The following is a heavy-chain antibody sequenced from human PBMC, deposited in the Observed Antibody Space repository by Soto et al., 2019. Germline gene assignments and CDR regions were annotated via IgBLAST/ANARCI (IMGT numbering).Heavy chain of an antibody. D-gene: IGHD2-21*01. CDR1: GAALNSGNYY. CDR3: ARLRIATNNYKWFDP. J-gene: IGHJ5*02. V-gene: IGHV4-31*03. Sequence: LSLTCSVSGAALNSGNYYWSWIRQVPGKGLEWIGHIYVTGAVDYNPSLRDRITISQDTSERQFSLNPRLVTAADTAVYYCARLRIATNNYKWFDPWGQGTLVTVSS. CDR2: IYVTGAV.